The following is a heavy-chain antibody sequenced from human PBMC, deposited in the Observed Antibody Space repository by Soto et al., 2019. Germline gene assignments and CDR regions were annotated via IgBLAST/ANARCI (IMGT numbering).Heavy chain of an antibody. J-gene: IGHJ4*02. Sequence: SLVKGDWKAFVGTFSSDAVGCVRQAPGQGLEWMGGLIPILGTTHYAQKFQGRVTITADESTNTAYMELSSLRSDETAVYYCARASGYVSGWYHDYWGQGTQVTVSS. CDR2: LIPILGTT. CDR3: ARASGYVSGWYHDY. V-gene: IGHV1-69*13. CDR1: VGTFSSDA. D-gene: IGHD6-19*01.